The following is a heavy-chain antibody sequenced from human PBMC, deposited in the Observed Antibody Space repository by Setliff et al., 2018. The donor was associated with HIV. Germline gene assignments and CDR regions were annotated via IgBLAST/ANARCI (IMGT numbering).Heavy chain of an antibody. V-gene: IGHV4-61*02. CDR2: INTSGST. D-gene: IGHD6-13*01. CDR3: VSDRNSITWYYY. CDR1: NGSISSGTFY. Sequence: PSETLSLTCTVSNGSISSGTFYWNWIRQPAGKGLEWIGRINTSGSTNYNPSLKSRVTISVDKSQNQFSLKLSSVTAADTAVYYCVSDRNSITWYYYWGQGTLVTVSS. J-gene: IGHJ4*02.